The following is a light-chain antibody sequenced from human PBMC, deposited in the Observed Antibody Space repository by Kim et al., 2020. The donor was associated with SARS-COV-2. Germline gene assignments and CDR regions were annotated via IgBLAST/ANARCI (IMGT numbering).Light chain of an antibody. V-gene: IGKV3-15*01. Sequence: SPGERATLSCRASQSISSNLAWYQQKPGQAPRLLIYGASTRATGIPARFSGSGSGTEFTLTISSLQSEDFAVYYCQQYNNLPPGYIFGQGTKLEI. CDR2: GAS. CDR3: QQYNNLPPGYI. CDR1: QSISSN. J-gene: IGKJ2*01.